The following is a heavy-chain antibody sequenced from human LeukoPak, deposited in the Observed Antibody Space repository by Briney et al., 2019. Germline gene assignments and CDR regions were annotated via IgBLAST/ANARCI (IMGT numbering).Heavy chain of an antibody. Sequence: PSETLSLTCTVSGGSISSYYWSWIRQPPGKGLEWIGYISYSGSTNYNPSLKSRVTMSVDTSKNQFSLKLSSVTAADTAMYYCARGRGYDGVPYWGQGTLVTVSS. V-gene: IGHV4-59*12. CDR2: ISYSGST. J-gene: IGHJ4*02. CDR3: ARGRGYDGVPY. D-gene: IGHD5-12*01. CDR1: GGSISSYY.